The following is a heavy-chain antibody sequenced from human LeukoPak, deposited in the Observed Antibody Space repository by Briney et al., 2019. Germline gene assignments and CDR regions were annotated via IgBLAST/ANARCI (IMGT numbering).Heavy chain of an antibody. V-gene: IGHV3-23*01. Sequence: GGSLRLSCAASGLTFSNYAMLWVRQAPGKGLEWVSAISGSGDSTYYGDSVKGRFTISRDNSKNTLYLQMNSLRAEDTAVYYCAKTRPLDSSSWSHGDYWGQGTLVTVSS. CDR3: AKTRPLDSSSWSHGDY. CDR1: GLTFSNYA. J-gene: IGHJ4*02. D-gene: IGHD6-13*01. CDR2: ISGSGDST.